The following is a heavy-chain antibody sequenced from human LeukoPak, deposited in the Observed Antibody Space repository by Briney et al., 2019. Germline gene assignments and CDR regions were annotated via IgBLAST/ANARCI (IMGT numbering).Heavy chain of an antibody. CDR1: GGSISSGGYY. J-gene: IGHJ6*02. V-gene: IGHV4-31*03. Sequence: ASETLSLTCTVSGGSISSGGYYWSWIRQHPGKGLEWIGYIYYSGSTYYNPSLKSRVTISVDTSKNQFSLKLSSVTAADTAVYYCARGTYGSGRYYYGMDVWGQGTTVTVSS. D-gene: IGHD3-10*01. CDR2: IYYSGST. CDR3: ARGTYGSGRYYYGMDV.